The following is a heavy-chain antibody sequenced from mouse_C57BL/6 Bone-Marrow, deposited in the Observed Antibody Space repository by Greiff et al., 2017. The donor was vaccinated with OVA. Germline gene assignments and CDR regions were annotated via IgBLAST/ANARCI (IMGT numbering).Heavy chain of an antibody. CDR3: APITTVVARDY. CDR2: IHPNSGST. CDR1: GYTFTSYW. V-gene: IGHV1-64*01. J-gene: IGHJ2*01. Sequence: SGAELVKPGASVKLSCKASGYTFTSYWMHWVKQRPGQGLEWIGMIHPNSGSTNYNEKFKSKATLTVDKSSSTAYMQLSSLTSEDSAVYYCAPITTVVARDYWGQGTTLTVSS. D-gene: IGHD1-1*01.